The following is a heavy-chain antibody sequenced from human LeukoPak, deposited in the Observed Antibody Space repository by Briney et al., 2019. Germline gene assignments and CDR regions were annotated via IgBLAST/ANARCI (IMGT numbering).Heavy chain of an antibody. J-gene: IGHJ5*02. CDR1: GGSFSGYY. CDR3: ARGDDILTGYFDNRNWFDP. CDR2: INHSGST. D-gene: IGHD3-9*01. V-gene: IGHV4-34*01. Sequence: PSETLSLTCAVYGGSFSGYYWSWIRQPPGKGLEWIGEINHSGSTDYNPSLKSRVTISVDTSKNQFSLKLSSVTAADTAVYYCARGDDILTGYFDNRNWFDPWGQGTLVTVSS.